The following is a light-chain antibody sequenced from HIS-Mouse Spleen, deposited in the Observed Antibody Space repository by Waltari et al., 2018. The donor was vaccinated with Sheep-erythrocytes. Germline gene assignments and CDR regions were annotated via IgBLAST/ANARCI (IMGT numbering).Light chain of an antibody. CDR3: CSYAGSYNHV. Sequence: QSALTPPRSVSGSPGQSVTTPCTGPSSDAGGYNYVSWYQQHPGKAPNLMIYDVSKRPSGVPDRFSGSKSGNTASLTISGLQAEDEADYYCCSYAGSYNHVFATGTKVTVL. J-gene: IGLJ1*01. V-gene: IGLV2-11*01. CDR2: DVS. CDR1: SSDAGGYNY.